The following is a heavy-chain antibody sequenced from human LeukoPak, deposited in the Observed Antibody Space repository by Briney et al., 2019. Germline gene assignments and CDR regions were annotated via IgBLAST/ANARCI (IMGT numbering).Heavy chain of an antibody. CDR3: ASSKGFDY. CDR1: GFTFNSYW. CDR2: INLDGSEK. V-gene: IGHV3-7*01. J-gene: IGHJ4*02. Sequence: PGGSLRLSCAASGFTFNSYWMNWVRQAPGKGLEWVANINLDGSEKYYVDSVKGRFTISRDNAKNSLYLQMNSLRAEDTAVYYCASSKGFDYWGQGTLVTVSS.